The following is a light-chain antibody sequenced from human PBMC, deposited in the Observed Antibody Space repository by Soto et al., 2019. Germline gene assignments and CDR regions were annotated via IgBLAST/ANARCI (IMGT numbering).Light chain of an antibody. CDR2: TAS. V-gene: IGKV1-12*01. J-gene: IGKJ4*01. CDR3: QHVNSYPLS. Sequence: DIQMTQSPSTLSASVGDRVTITCRASESTSRWLAWYQQKPGKAPKLLIYTASSLQSGVPSRFSGSGFGTDFTLTISSLQPEDFATYYCQHVNSYPLSFGGGTKVDIK. CDR1: ESTSRW.